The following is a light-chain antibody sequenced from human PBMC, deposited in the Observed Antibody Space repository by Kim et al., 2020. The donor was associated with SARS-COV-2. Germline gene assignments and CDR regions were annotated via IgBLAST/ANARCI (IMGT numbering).Light chain of an antibody. V-gene: IGKV3-15*01. CDR1: QSVSSN. CDR3: QQYNNWPPYT. Sequence: EIVMTQSPATLSVSPGERATLSCRASQSVSSNLVWYQQKPGQAPRVLIYGASTRATGTPARCSGSGSGTEFTLTISSLQSEDFAVYYCQQYNNWPPYTFGQGTKLEI. CDR2: GAS. J-gene: IGKJ2*01.